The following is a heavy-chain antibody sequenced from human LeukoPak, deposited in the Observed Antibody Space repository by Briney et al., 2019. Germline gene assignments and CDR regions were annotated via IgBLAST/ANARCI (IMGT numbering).Heavy chain of an antibody. CDR2: ISGSGGST. CDR3: ARGLGGWYAGCDY. D-gene: IGHD6-19*01. J-gene: IGHJ4*02. V-gene: IGHV3-23*01. CDR1: GFTFSSYA. Sequence: GGSLRLSCAASGFTFSSYAMSWVRQAPGKGLEWVSAISGSGGSTYYADSVKGRFTISRDNSKNTLYLQMNSLRAEDTAVYYCARGLGGWYAGCDYWGQGTLVTVSS.